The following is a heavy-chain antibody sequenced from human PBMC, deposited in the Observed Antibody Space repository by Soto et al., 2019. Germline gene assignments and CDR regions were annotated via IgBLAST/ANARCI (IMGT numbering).Heavy chain of an antibody. CDR1: GFTFDDYA. CDR3: AKDGEYCRSTSCPPGDAFDI. Sequence: EVQLVESGGGLVQPGRSLRLSCAASGFTFDDYAMHWVRQAPGKGLEWVSGISWNSGSIGYADSVKGRFTISRDNAKNSLYLQINILRAEDTALYYCAKDGEYCRSTSCPPGDAFDILGQGTMVTVSS. CDR2: ISWNSGSI. D-gene: IGHD2-2*01. V-gene: IGHV3-9*01. J-gene: IGHJ3*02.